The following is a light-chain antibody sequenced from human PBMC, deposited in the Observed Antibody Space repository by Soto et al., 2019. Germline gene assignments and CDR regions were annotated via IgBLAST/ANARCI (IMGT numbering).Light chain of an antibody. J-gene: IGKJ4*01. CDR3: QQYGSSPLT. CDR1: QSVSSSY. Sequence: EIMLTQSPGTLSLSPGERATLSCRASQSVSSSYLAWYQQKPGQAPRHLIYGASSRATGIPDRFSGSGSGTDFTLTISRLEPEDFAVYYCQQYGSSPLTFGGGTKVDI. CDR2: GAS. V-gene: IGKV3-20*01.